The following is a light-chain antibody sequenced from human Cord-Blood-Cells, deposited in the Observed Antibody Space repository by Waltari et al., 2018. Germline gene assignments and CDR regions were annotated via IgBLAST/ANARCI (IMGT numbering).Light chain of an antibody. CDR1: SSDVGGYNY. CDR2: DVS. V-gene: IGLV2-11*01. J-gene: IGLJ1*01. CDR3: CSYAGSYTWV. Sequence: QSALTQPRSVSGSPGQSVTISCTGTSSDVGGYNYVSWYQQHPGKAPKLMFYDVSNRPSGLPDRFSGSKSGNTASLTISGLQADDESDYYCCSYAGSYTWVFGTGTKVTVL.